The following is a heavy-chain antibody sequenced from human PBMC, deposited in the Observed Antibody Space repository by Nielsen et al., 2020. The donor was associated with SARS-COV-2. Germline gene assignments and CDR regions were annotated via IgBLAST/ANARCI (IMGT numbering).Heavy chain of an antibody. J-gene: IGHJ4*02. D-gene: IGHD6-13*01. CDR2: ISSSGSTI. CDR3: ARGASIAAAGGVY. V-gene: IGHV3-48*03. CDR1: GFTFSSYE. Sequence: GESLKISCAASGFTFSSYEMNWIRQAPGKGLEWVSYISSSGSTIYYADSVKGRFTISRDNAKNSLYLQMNSLRAEGTAVYYCARGASIAAAGGVYWGQGTRVTVSS.